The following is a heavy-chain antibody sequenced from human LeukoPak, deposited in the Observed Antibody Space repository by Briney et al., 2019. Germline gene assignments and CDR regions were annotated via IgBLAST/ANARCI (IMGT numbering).Heavy chain of an antibody. CDR3: ARDNNWGSTHY. J-gene: IGHJ4*02. V-gene: IGHV3-30-3*01. CDR1: GFTFNTYA. Sequence: PGGSLRLSCAASGFTFNTYAMHWVRQAPGKGLEWVAVISYDGSNKYYADSVKGRFTISRDNSRNTLSLQMNSLRAEDTAVYYCARDNNWGSTHYWGQGTLVTVSS. D-gene: IGHD7-27*01. CDR2: ISYDGSNK.